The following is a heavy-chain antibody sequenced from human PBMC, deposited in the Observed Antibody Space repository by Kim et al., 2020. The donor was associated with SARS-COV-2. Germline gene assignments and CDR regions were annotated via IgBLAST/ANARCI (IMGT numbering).Heavy chain of an antibody. J-gene: IGHJ4*02. Sequence: GGSLRLSCAASGFTFSSHAMHWVRQAPGKGLEWVASISYVGTNERYADAVEGRFTISRDNSKSTLDLQMNSLRPEDTAVYYCARDGPPGTAGTPDHWGQG. CDR1: GFTFSSHA. CDR3: ARDGPPGTAGTPDH. V-gene: IGHV3-30*04. CDR2: ISYVGTNE. D-gene: IGHD2-21*02.